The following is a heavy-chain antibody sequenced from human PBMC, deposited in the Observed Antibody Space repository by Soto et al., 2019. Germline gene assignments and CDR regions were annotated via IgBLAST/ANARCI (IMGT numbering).Heavy chain of an antibody. CDR2: ISSSSSNI. D-gene: IGHD6-13*01. CDR1: GFTFSSYG. Sequence: PGGSLRLSCSASGFTFSSYGMHGVRQAPGKGLEWVAVISSSSSNIYYADSVKGRFTISRDNAKNSLYLQMNSLRAEDTAVYYCARQQLALKLDYWSQGTLVTVSS. J-gene: IGHJ4*02. CDR3: ARQQLALKLDY. V-gene: IGHV3-21*01.